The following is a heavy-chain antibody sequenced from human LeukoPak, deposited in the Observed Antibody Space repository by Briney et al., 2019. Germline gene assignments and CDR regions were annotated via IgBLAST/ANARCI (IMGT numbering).Heavy chain of an antibody. CDR3: ARGGYGSGSADY. CDR1: GFTFSDYY. J-gene: IGHJ4*02. CDR2: ISSSGSTI. V-gene: IGHV3-11*01. D-gene: IGHD3-10*01. Sequence: GGSLRLSCAASGFTFSDYYMSWIRQAAGKGLEGVSYISSSGSTIYYADSVKGRFTIARDNAKNSLSLQMNSLRAQDTAVYYCARGGYGSGSADYWGQGTLVTVSS.